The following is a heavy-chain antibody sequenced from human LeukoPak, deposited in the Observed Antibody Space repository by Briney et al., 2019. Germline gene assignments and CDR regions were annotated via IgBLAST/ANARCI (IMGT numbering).Heavy chain of an antibody. V-gene: IGHV3-23*01. CDR3: AKDIGMVRESEFDY. J-gene: IGHJ4*02. D-gene: IGHD3-10*01. Sequence: GSLRLSCAASGFTFSSYAMSWIRQAPGKGLEWVSAISGSGGSTYYADSVKGRFTISRDNSKNTLYLQMNSLRAEDTAVYYCAKDIGMVRESEFDYWGQGTLVTVSS. CDR2: ISGSGGST. CDR1: GFTFSSYA.